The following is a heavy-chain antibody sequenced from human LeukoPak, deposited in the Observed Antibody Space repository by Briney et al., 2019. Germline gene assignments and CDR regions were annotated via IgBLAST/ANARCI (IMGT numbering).Heavy chain of an antibody. J-gene: IGHJ4*02. Sequence: GGSLRLSCAASGFTFSIYAVSWVRQAPGKGLEWVSAISGSGGSTYYADSVKGRFTISRDNSKNTLYLQMNSLRAEDTAVYYCAKGENVRYCSGGSCLPFDYWGQGTLVTVSS. CDR1: GFTFSIYA. D-gene: IGHD2-15*01. V-gene: IGHV3-23*01. CDR2: ISGSGGST. CDR3: AKGENVRYCSGGSCLPFDY.